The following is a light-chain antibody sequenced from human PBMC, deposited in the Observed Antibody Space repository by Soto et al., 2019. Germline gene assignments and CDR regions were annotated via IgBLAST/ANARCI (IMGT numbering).Light chain of an antibody. CDR2: AAS. CDR1: LAISSW. V-gene: IGKV1D-12*01. J-gene: IGKJ1*01. CDR3: QQANSFPWT. Sequence: DIQMTQSPSPLSASVGDRVNITCPTSLAISSWLAWYQQKPGKAPKLLIYAASSLQSGVPSMFSGRGSGTDFTLNISSLQPEDFATYYCQQANSFPWTFGQGIKVEIK.